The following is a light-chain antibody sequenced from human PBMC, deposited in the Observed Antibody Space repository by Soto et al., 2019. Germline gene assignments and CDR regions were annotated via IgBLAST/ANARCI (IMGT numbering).Light chain of an antibody. V-gene: IGLV2-14*01. J-gene: IGLJ2*01. Sequence: QSVLTQPASVSGSPGQSITISCTGTSSDVGGYNYVSWYQQHPAKAPKLMIYDVSNRPSGVSNRFSGSKSGNTASLTISGLQAEDEADYYCSSDTSSSTLAFGGGTKLTVL. CDR3: SSDTSSSTLA. CDR2: DVS. CDR1: SSDVGGYNY.